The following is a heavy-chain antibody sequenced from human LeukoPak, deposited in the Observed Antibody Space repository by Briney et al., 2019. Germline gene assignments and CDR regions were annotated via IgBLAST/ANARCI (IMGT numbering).Heavy chain of an antibody. D-gene: IGHD6-6*01. CDR1: GYTFTSYD. CDR3: ARGQLPTYYYYMVV. J-gene: IGHJ6*03. V-gene: IGHV1-8*03. Sequence: ASVKVSCKASGYTFTSYDINWVRQATGQGLEWMGWMNPNSGNTGYAQKFQGRVTITRNSSINTAYMALSSLRCEDTDVYYCARGQLPTYYYYMVVWGKGTTVTVSS. CDR2: MNPNSGNT.